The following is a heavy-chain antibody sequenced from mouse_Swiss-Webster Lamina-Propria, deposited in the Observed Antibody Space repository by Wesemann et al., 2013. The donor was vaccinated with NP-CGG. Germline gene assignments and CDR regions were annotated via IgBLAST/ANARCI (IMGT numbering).Heavy chain of an antibody. V-gene: IGHV5-6*01. J-gene: IGHJ4*01. D-gene: IGHD4-1*01. CDR3: ASPNWAFYAMDY. Sequence: EWVATISSGGSYTYYPDSVKGRFTISRDNAKNTLYLQMSSLKSEDTAMYYCASPNWAFYAMDYWGQGTSVTVSS. CDR2: ISSGGSYT.